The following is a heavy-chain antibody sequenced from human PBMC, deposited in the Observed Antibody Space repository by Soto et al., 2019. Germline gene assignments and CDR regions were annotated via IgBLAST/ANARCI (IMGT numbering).Heavy chain of an antibody. J-gene: IGHJ4*02. CDR3: ARVGGNWNSSPSY. V-gene: IGHV1-3*01. D-gene: IGHD1-7*01. CDR1: GYTFTSYA. Sequence: QVQLVQSGAEVKKPGASVKVSCKASGYTFTSYAMHWVRQAPGQRLEWMGWINAGNGNTKYSQKFQGRVTITRDTSASTAYMELSSLRSEDTAVYYCARVGGNWNSSPSYGGQGTLVIVSS. CDR2: INAGNGNT.